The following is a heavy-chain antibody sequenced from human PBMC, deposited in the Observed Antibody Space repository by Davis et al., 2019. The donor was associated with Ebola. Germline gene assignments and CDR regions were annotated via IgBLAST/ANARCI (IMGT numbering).Heavy chain of an antibody. V-gene: IGHV4-39*01. CDR2: IYYSGST. CDR3: ARREDAFHV. Sequence: MPSETLSLTCTVSGGSVNSGSYYWGWVRQPPGKGLEWIGSIYYSGSTYYNPSLRSRVTISIDTSKNQFSLKLTSVSAADTAVYYCARREDAFHVWGQGTMVTVSS. J-gene: IGHJ3*01. CDR1: GGSVNSGSYY.